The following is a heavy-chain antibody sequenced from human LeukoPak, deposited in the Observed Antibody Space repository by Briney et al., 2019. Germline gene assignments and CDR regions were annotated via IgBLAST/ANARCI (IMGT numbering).Heavy chain of an antibody. CDR3: ARVITMIVVDY. CDR1: GFTFSSYA. V-gene: IGHV3-30-3*01. Sequence: GGSLRLSCAASGFTFSSYAMHWVRQAPGKGLEWVAVISYDGSNKYYADSVKGRFTISRDNSKNTLYLQMNSLRAEDTAVYYCARVITMIVVDYWGQGTLVTVSS. J-gene: IGHJ4*02. D-gene: IGHD3-22*01. CDR2: ISYDGSNK.